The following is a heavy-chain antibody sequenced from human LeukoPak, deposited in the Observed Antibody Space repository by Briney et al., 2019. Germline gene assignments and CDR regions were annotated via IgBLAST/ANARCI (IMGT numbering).Heavy chain of an antibody. J-gene: IGHJ4*02. V-gene: IGHV3-11*04. CDR1: GFTFSDYF. Sequence: GGSLRLSCAASGFTFSDYFMTWIRQAPGKGLEWVSYISGSGSSKYYADSVKGRFTISRDNAKNSLYLQMNSPRVEDTAVYYCATSQSSVAGIVGDWGQGTLVTVSS. CDR3: ATSQSSVAGIVGD. D-gene: IGHD6-19*01. CDR2: ISGSGSSK.